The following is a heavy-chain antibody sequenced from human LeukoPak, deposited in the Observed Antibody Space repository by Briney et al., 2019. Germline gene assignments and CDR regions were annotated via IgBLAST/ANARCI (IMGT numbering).Heavy chain of an antibody. V-gene: IGHV4-34*01. CDR3: AREGGDSVGAFGI. D-gene: IGHD2-15*01. CDR1: SGSFSGYY. Sequence: SETLSLTCAVYSGSFSGYYWSWIRQPPGKGLEWIGEINHSGSTNYNPSLKSRVTISVDTSKNQFSLKLRSVTAADTAVYYCAREGGDSVGAFGIWGQGTMVTVSS. CDR2: INHSGST. J-gene: IGHJ3*02.